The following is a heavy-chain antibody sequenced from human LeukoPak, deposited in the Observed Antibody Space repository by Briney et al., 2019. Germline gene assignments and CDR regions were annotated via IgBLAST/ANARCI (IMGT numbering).Heavy chain of an antibody. V-gene: IGHV4-59*12. D-gene: IGHD3-10*01. CDR2: IYHSGST. Sequence: SETLSLTCSVSGGSISSYYWSWIRQPPGKGLEWIGYIYHSGSTYYNPSLKSRVTISVDRSKNQFSLKLSSVTAADTAVYYCARGVGSGSYSEFDYWGQGTPVTVSS. CDR1: GGSISSYY. CDR3: ARGVGSGSYSEFDY. J-gene: IGHJ4*02.